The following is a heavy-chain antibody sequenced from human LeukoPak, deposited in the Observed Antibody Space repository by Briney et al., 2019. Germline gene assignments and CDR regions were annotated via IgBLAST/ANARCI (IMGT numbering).Heavy chain of an antibody. Sequence: GGSLRLSCEVSGFTFSSYAMSWVRQAPGKGLEWVSAISGSGGSTYYADSVKGRFTISRDNSKNTLYLQMNSLRAEDTAVYYCAKDQKYCSGGSCYTNFDYWGQGTLVTVSS. J-gene: IGHJ4*02. V-gene: IGHV3-23*01. CDR2: ISGSGGST. CDR3: AKDQKYCSGGSCYTNFDY. D-gene: IGHD2-15*01. CDR1: GFTFSSYA.